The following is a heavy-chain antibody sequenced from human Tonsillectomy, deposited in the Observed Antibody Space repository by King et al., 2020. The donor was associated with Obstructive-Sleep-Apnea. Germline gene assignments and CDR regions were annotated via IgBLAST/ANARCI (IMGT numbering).Heavy chain of an antibody. D-gene: IGHD3-10*01. V-gene: IGHV3-23*04. CDR3: AKDSGRLITMVRGVIRWFDP. J-gene: IGHJ5*02. CDR2: ISGSGGST. CDR1: GFTFSSYA. Sequence: VQLVESGGGLVQPGGSLRLSCAASGFTFSSYAMSWVRQAPGKGLEWVSAISGSGGSTYYADSVKGRFTISRDNSKNTLYLQMNSLRAEETAVYYCAKDSGRLITMVRGVIRWFDPWGQGTLVTVSS.